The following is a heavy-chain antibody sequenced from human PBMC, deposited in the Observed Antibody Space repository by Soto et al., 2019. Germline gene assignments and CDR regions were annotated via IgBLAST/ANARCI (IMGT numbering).Heavy chain of an antibody. J-gene: IGHJ5*02. CDR1: GGSISSGGYY. CDR2: IYYSGST. Sequence: LSLTCTVSGGSISSGGYYWSWIRQHPGKGLEWIGYIYYSGSTYYNPSLKSRVTISVDTSKNQFSLKLSSVTAADTAVYYCAREVLMESFNWFDPWGQGTLVTVSS. D-gene: IGHD3-3*01. CDR3: AREVLMESFNWFDP. V-gene: IGHV4-31*03.